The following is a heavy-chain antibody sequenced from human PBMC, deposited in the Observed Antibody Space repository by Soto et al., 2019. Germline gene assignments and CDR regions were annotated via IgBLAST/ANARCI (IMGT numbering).Heavy chain of an antibody. Sequence: QVQLVQSGAEVKKPGASVKVSCKASGYSFTDYYMHWVRQAPGQGLEWMGWINPNSGGTDYAQKYQGRITMTRDTSISTAYMELSRLISDDTAVFYCTRASAVAGGSMNFLPTPYWGQGTLVTVSS. CDR2: INPNSGGT. D-gene: IGHD6-19*01. V-gene: IGHV1-2*02. CDR3: TRASAVAGGSMNFLPTPY. J-gene: IGHJ4*02. CDR1: GYSFTDYY.